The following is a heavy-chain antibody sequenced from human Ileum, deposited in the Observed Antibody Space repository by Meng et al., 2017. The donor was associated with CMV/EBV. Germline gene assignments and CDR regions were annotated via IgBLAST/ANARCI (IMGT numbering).Heavy chain of an antibody. D-gene: IGHD3-3*01. J-gene: IGHJ6*01. Sequence: ASVKVSCKASGYTFSSYGISWVRQAPGQGLEWMGWISANNGNTNLAQKLQDKITMTTDTSTSTAYMELRNLRSDDTAVYFCARDSPPRGIWSGSYFYYYFGMDVWGQGTTVTGAS. CDR1: GYTFSSYG. CDR3: ARDSPPRGIWSGSYFYYYFGMDV. V-gene: IGHV1-18*01. CDR2: ISANNGNT.